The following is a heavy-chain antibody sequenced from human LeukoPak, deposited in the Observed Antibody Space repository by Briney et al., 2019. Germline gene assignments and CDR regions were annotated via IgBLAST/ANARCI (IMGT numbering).Heavy chain of an antibody. Sequence: GGSLRLSCSASGFIFSRYAMYWVRQAPGKRLEYVSGISSDGDSTHHADSVKGRFTISRDNSKNTMDLQMSSLRPEDTAVYFCVKDPFGVDCWGQGTLVTVSS. D-gene: IGHD3-10*01. CDR1: GFIFSRYA. V-gene: IGHV3-64D*06. J-gene: IGHJ4*02. CDR3: VKDPFGVDC. CDR2: ISSDGDST.